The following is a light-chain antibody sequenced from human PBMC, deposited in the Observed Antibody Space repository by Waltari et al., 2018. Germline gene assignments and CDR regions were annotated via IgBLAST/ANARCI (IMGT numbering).Light chain of an antibody. V-gene: IGLV2-18*02. CDR2: GVP. CDR1: SSDVGRYDR. J-gene: IGLJ1*01. Sequence: QSPLTQPPSVSGSPGQSVTISCTGTSSDVGRYDRVSWYQQSPGTAPKLLRCGVPSRPSGVPERLSGSKSDNTAFLTISGLQAEDEGDYYCSSYTTSSTFVFGTGTEVTVL. CDR3: SSYTTSSTFV.